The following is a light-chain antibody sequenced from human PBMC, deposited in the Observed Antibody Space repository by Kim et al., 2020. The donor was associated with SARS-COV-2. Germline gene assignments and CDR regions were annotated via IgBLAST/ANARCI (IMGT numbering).Light chain of an antibody. CDR2: DNN. CDR3: GTWDSSLSVGV. V-gene: IGLV1-51*01. CDR1: SSNIGNNY. Sequence: GQKVTISCSGSSSNIGNNYVSWYQQHPGTAPNHLIYDNNKRPSGIPDRFSGSKSGTSATLGITGLQTGDEADYYCGTWDSSLSVGVFGGGTQLTVL. J-gene: IGLJ2*01.